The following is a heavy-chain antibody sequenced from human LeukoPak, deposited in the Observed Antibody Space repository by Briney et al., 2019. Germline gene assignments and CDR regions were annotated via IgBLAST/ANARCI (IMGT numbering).Heavy chain of an antibody. V-gene: IGHV1-69*06. CDR1: GGTFSSYA. J-gene: IGHJ4*02. D-gene: IGHD6-13*01. CDR3: ARDIRYSSSWYPGELDY. CDR2: IIPIFGTA. Sequence: GASVKVSCKASGGTFSSYAISWVRQAPGQGLEWMGGIIPIFGTANYAQKFQGRGTITADKSTSTAYMELSSLRSEDTAVYYCARDIRYSSSWYPGELDYWGQGTLVTVSS.